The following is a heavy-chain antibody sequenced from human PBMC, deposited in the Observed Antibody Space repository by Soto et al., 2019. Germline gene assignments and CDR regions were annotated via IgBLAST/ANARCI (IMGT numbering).Heavy chain of an antibody. D-gene: IGHD4-17*01. Sequence: QVELVQSGAEVKKPGASVTVSCNFSGYIFTNFAIKWVRQPPGPVLEWMGWVSGYNGNTNYARKRPGRVTMSIDTSTSTAYILLISLRSDDTAIYFCAIVREVRGYHYVEPFDYWCQGTLVTVSS. CDR3: AIVREVRGYHYVEPFDY. J-gene: IGHJ4*02. CDR1: GYIFTNFA. CDR2: VSGYNGNT. V-gene: IGHV1-18*04.